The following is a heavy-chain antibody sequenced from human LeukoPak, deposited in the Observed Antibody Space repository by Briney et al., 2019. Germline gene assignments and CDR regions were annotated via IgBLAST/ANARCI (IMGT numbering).Heavy chain of an antibody. CDR3: ARGPPGLSETIYFDY. CDR1: GGSISSYY. Sequence: SETLSLTCTVSGGSISSYYWSWIRQPPGKGLEWIGYIYYSGSTNYNPSLKSRVTISVDTSKNQFSLKLSSVTAADTAVYYCARGPPGLSETIYFDYWGQGTLVTVSS. V-gene: IGHV4-59*01. CDR2: IYYSGST. J-gene: IGHJ4*02. D-gene: IGHD3/OR15-3a*01.